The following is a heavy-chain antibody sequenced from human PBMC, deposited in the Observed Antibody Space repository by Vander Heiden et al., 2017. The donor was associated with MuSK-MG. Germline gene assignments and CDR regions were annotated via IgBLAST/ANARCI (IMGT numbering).Heavy chain of an antibody. V-gene: IGHV3-7*01. J-gene: IGHJ2*01. CDR3: ARDRVLYGDYRYWYFDL. CDR2: IKQDGSEK. CDR1: GFTFSGCG. D-gene: IGHD4-17*01. Sequence: EVQLVESGGGLVQPGGSLRLSGAASGFTFSGCGMSWVRQAPGKGLEWVANIKQDGSEKNYVDSVKGRFTISRDNAKKSMYLQMNSLRAEDTAVYYCARDRVLYGDYRYWYFDLWGRGTLVTVSS.